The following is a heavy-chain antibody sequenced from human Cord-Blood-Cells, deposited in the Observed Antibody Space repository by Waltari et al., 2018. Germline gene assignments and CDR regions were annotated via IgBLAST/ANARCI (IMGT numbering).Heavy chain of an antibody. Sequence: EVQLVESGGGLVQPGGSLRLSCAASGFTFSSYWMHWVRQAPWKGLVWVARINSEGSSTSYADSVKGRFTISRDNAKNTLYLQMNSLRAEDTAVYYCAREILGIGGRHFDLWGRGTLVTVSS. CDR3: AREILGIGGRHFDL. CDR1: GFTFSSYW. D-gene: IGHD7-27*01. V-gene: IGHV3-74*01. CDR2: INSEGSST. J-gene: IGHJ2*01.